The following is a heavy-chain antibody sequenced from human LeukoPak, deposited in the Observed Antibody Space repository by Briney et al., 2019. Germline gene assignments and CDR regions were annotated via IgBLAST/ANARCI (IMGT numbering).Heavy chain of an antibody. D-gene: IGHD3-9*01. CDR1: GGSITNSY. CDR2: MFYTGDT. J-gene: IGHJ3*02. V-gene: IGHV4-59*01. Sequence: SETLSLTCTVPGGSITNSYWSWIRQPPGKALEWIGNMFYTGDTNYNPSLKSRVTISVNRSRKRFSLTLTSVTAADTAVYYCARVNEILTGDAFDIWGQGTVVTVSS. CDR3: ARVNEILTGDAFDI.